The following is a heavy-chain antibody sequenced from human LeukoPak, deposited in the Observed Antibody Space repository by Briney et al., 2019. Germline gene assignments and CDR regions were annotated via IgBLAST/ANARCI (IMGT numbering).Heavy chain of an antibody. J-gene: IGHJ4*02. D-gene: IGHD3-10*01. V-gene: IGHV4-34*01. CDR3: ARGLRFPRLDY. CDR2: INHSGST. CDR1: GGSFSGYY. Sequence: SETLSLTCAVYGGSFSGYYWSWIRQPPGKGLEWIGEINHSGSTNYNPSLKSRVTISVDTSKNQFSLKLSSVTAADTAVYYCARGLRFPRLDYWGRGTLVTVSS.